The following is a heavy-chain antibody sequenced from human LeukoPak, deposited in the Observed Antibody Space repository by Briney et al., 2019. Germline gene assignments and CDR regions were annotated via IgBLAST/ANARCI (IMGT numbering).Heavy chain of an antibody. CDR1: GFTFSTYS. CDR3: ARDHHRRLYDSRARETFDI. CDR2: ISSSSSTI. J-gene: IGHJ3*02. V-gene: IGHV3-48*01. Sequence: PGGSLRLSCAASGFTFSTYSMNWVRQAPGKGLEWVSYISSSSSTIYYADSVKGRFTISRDNAKNSLYLQMNSLRAGDTALYYCARDHHRRLYDSRARETFDIWGQGTMVTVSS. D-gene: IGHD3-22*01.